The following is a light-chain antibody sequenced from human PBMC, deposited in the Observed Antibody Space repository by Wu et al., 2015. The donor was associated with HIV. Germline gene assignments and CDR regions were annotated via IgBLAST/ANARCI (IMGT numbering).Light chain of an antibody. Sequence: DIVLTQSPDTLSLSPGERATLSCRASQSVRSSYLAWYQKKPGQAPRLLIYGTSSRATGIPDRFSGSGSGTDFTLTITRLEREDFAVYYCQQYGRSTGLTFGGGTKVEI. CDR3: QQYGRSTGLT. J-gene: IGKJ4*01. CDR1: QSVRSSY. V-gene: IGKV3-20*01. CDR2: GTS.